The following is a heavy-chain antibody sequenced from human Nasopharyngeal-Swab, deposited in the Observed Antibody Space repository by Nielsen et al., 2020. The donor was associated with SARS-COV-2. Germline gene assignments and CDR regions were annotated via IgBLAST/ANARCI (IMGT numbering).Heavy chain of an antibody. V-gene: IGHV4-31*03. CDR2: IYYSGST. CDR3: AGARITMIVVVDAFDI. J-gene: IGHJ3*02. D-gene: IGHD3-22*01. CDR1: GGSISSGGYY. Sequence: SETLSLTCTVSGGSISSGGYYWSWIRQHPGKGLEWIGYIYYSGSTYYNPSLKSRVTISVDTSKNQFSLKLSSVTAADTAVYYCAGARITMIVVVDAFDIWGQGTMVTVSS.